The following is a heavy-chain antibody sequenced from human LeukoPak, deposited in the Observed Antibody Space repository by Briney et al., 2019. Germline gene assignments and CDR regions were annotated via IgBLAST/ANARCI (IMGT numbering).Heavy chain of an antibody. Sequence: SVKVSCKASGGAFSSYAVSWVRQAPGQGLEWMGGIIPIFGSASYPQKFQGRVTITTDESTSTAYMELSSLTSEDTAVYYCARGIAAVGNWFDPWGQGTLVTVSS. CDR3: ARGIAAVGNWFDP. CDR1: GGAFSSYA. D-gene: IGHD6-13*01. J-gene: IGHJ5*02. CDR2: IIPIFGSA. V-gene: IGHV1-69*05.